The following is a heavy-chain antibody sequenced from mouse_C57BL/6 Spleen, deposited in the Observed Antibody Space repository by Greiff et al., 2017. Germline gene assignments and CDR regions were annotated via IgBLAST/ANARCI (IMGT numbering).Heavy chain of an antibody. D-gene: IGHD1-1*01. J-gene: IGHJ2*01. Sequence: EVQLVESGPELVKPGASVKISCKASGYSFTGYYMNWVKQSPEKSLEWIGEINPSTGGTTYNQKFKAKATLTVDKSSSTAYMQLKSLTSEDSAVYYCARKIATVVAPFDYWGQGTTLTVAS. CDR1: GYSFTGYY. CDR2: INPSTGGT. V-gene: IGHV1-42*01. CDR3: ARKIATVVAPFDY.